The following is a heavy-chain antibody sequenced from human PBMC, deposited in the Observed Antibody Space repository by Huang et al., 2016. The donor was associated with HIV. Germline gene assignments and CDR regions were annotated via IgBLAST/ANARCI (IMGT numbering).Heavy chain of an antibody. D-gene: IGHD2-15*01. CDR1: GASISSGSYY. Sequence: QVQLQESGPGLVKPSQTLSLTCTVSGASISSGSYYWTWSRQPAGKGLEWIGHIYTSGSNNDNPSLKSRVTISIDTSKNHFSLRLNSVTAADTAVYYCATWPPGSQMRAFDIWGPGTMITVSS. CDR3: ATWPPGSQMRAFDI. J-gene: IGHJ3*02. V-gene: IGHV4-61*09. CDR2: IYTSGSN.